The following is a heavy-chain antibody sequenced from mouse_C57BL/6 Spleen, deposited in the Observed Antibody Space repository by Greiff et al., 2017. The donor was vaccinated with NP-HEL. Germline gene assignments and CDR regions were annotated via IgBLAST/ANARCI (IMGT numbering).Heavy chain of an antibody. CDR3: GRRNSWDYVDY. CDR2: ISSGGSYT. D-gene: IGHD1-1*01. J-gene: IGHJ2*01. Sequence: EVKLMESGGDLVKPGGSLKLSCAASGFTFSSYGMSWVRQTPDKRLEWVATISSGGSYTYSPDSVKGRFTISRDNAKNTLYLQMSSLKSEDTAMYYGGRRNSWDYVDYWGQGTTLTVAS. CDR1: GFTFSSYG. V-gene: IGHV5-6*02.